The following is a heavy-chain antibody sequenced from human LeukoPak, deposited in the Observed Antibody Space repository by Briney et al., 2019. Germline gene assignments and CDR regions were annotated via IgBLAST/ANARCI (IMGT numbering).Heavy chain of an antibody. CDR3: ARQSPLAFDI. J-gene: IGHJ3*02. V-gene: IGHV4-34*01. CDR2: INHSGST. CDR1: GGSFSGYY. Sequence: SETLSLTCAVYGGSFSGYYWSWIRQPPGKGLEWIGEINHSGSTNYNPSLKSRVTISVDTSKNQFSLKLSSVTAADTAVYYCARQSPLAFDIWGQGTMVTVSS.